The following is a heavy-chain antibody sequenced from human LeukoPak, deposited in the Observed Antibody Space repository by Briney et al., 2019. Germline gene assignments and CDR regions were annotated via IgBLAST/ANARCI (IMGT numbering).Heavy chain of an antibody. Sequence: GGSLRLSCAASGFTFSSYWKSWVRQAPGKGLEWVANIKQDGSEKYYVDSVKGRFTISRDNAKNSLYLQMNSLRAEDTAVYYCARSYRHYYGSGSYPYWGQGTLVTVSS. CDR1: GFTFSSYW. V-gene: IGHV3-7*01. J-gene: IGHJ4*02. CDR3: ARSYRHYYGSGSYPY. CDR2: IKQDGSEK. D-gene: IGHD3-10*01.